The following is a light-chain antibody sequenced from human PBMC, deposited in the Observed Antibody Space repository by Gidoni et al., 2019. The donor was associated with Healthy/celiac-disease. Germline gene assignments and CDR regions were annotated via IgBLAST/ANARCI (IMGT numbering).Light chain of an antibody. CDR3: QAWDSSRVV. J-gene: IGLJ2*01. Sequence: SYALTQPPSVSVSLGQTASITCSGDKLGDKYACWYQQKPGQSPVLVIYQDSKRPSGIPERFSGSNSGNTATLTISGTQAMDEADYYCQAWDSSRVVFGGGTKLTVL. V-gene: IGLV3-1*01. CDR1: KLGDKY. CDR2: QDS.